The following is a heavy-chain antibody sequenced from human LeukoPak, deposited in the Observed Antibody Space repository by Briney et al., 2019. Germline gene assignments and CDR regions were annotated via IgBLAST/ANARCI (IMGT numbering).Heavy chain of an antibody. Sequence: PGGSLRLSCAASGFTVSSNYMSGVRQAPGKWLEWVSGIYSGGSTYYAVSVKSRFTISRDNSNNTLYLQTNSLRAEATAVYYCARDLFPHYDILTGSYYYYGMDVWGQGTTVTVSS. CDR3: ARDLFPHYDILTGSYYYYGMDV. J-gene: IGHJ6*02. D-gene: IGHD3-9*01. V-gene: IGHV3-53*01. CDR2: IYSGGST. CDR1: GFTVSSNY.